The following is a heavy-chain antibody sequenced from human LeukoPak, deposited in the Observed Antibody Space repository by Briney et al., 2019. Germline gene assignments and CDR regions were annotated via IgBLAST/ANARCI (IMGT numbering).Heavy chain of an antibody. CDR2: IKQDGSEK. CDR1: GFTFSSYW. Sequence: GGSLRLSCAASGFTFSSYWMSWVRQAPGKGLEWVANIKQDGSEKYYVDSVKGRFTISRDNSKNTLNLQMNSLRAEDTAVYYCAKGGIWYLDYWGQGTLVTVSS. D-gene: IGHD2-21*01. J-gene: IGHJ4*02. CDR3: AKGGIWYLDY. V-gene: IGHV3-7*03.